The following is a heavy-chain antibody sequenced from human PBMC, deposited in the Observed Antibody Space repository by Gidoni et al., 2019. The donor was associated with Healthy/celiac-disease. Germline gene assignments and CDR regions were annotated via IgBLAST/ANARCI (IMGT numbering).Heavy chain of an antibody. CDR1: GFTFSSYG. V-gene: IGHV3-33*01. J-gene: IGHJ4*02. D-gene: IGHD3-16*02. CDR3: ARDHYDYVWGSYRNPPLGY. Sequence: QVQLVESGGGVVQPGRSLRLSCAASGFTFSSYGMHWVRQAPGKGLAWVAVIWYDGSNKYYADSVKGRFTISRDNSKNTLYLQMNSLRAEDTAVYYCARDHYDYVWGSYRNPPLGYWGQGTLVTVSS. CDR2: IWYDGSNK.